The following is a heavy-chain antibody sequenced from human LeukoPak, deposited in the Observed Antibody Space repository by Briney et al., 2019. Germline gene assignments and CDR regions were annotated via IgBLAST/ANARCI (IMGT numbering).Heavy chain of an antibody. D-gene: IGHD3-22*01. J-gene: IGHJ4*02. V-gene: IGHV4-59*01. CDR2: IYYRGNT. Sequence: SETLSLTCTVSVGSISNSYWSWIRQPPGKGLEWLGYIYYRGNTKYNPSLKSRVTISVDTSKNQFSLKLSSVTAADTAVYYCARGPYYDSRGNYRASDSWGQGTLVTVSS. CDR3: ARGPYYDSRGNYRASDS. CDR1: VGSISNSY.